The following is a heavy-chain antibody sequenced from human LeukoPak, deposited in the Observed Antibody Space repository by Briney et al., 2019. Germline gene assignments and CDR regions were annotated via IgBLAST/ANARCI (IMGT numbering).Heavy chain of an antibody. CDR3: ARGGRGSGTYYPSHLYYYCGMDV. J-gene: IGHJ6*04. D-gene: IGHD3-10*01. CDR1: GGSISSYY. Sequence: SETLSLTCTVSGGSISSYYWSWIRQPPGKGLEWIGYIYSSGSTNYNPSLKSRVTISVDTSKNQFSLKLTSVTAADTALYFCARGGRGSGTYYPSHLYYYCGMDVWGKGTTVTVSS. V-gene: IGHV4-59*01. CDR2: IYSSGST.